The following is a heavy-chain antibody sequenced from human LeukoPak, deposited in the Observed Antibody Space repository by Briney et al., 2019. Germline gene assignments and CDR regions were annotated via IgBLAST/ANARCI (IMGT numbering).Heavy chain of an antibody. Sequence: GGSLRLSCAASGFTFSSYSMNWVRQAPGKGLEWVSSISSSSSYIYYADSVKGRFTISRDNAKNSLYLQMNSLRAEDTAVYYCARTDTAVYYYGMDVWGQGTTVTVPS. CDR1: GFTFSSYS. D-gene: IGHD5-18*01. V-gene: IGHV3-21*01. J-gene: IGHJ6*02. CDR3: ARTDTAVYYYGMDV. CDR2: ISSSSSYI.